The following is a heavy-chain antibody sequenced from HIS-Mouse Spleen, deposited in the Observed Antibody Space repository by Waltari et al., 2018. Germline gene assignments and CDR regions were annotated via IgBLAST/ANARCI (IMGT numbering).Heavy chain of an antibody. CDR1: GCPISSSSYY. CDR2: IYYSGST. Sequence: QLQLQESGPGLVTPSETLSLTCTVSGCPISSSSYYWGWIRQPPGKGLEWIGSIYYSGSTYYNPSLKSRVTISVDTSKNQFSLKLSSVTAADTAVYYCARGLREREDYWGQGTLVTVSS. J-gene: IGHJ4*02. CDR3: ARGLREREDY. D-gene: IGHD3-10*01. V-gene: IGHV4-39*07.